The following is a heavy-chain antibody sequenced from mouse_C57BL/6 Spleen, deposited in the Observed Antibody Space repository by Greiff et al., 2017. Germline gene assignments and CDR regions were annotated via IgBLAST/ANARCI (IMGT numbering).Heavy chain of an antibody. Sequence: VQLKESGGDLVKPGGSLKLSCAASGFTFSSYGMSWVRQTPDKRLEWVATISSGGSYTYYPDSVKGRFTISRDNAKNTLYLQMSSLKSEDTAMYYCARQITTVVATDWYFDVWGTGTTVTVSS. CDR3: ARQITTVVATDWYFDV. J-gene: IGHJ1*03. CDR1: GFTFSSYG. D-gene: IGHD1-1*01. CDR2: ISSGGSYT. V-gene: IGHV5-6*01.